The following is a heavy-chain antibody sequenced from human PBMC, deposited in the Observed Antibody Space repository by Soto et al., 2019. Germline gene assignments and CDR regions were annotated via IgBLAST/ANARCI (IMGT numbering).Heavy chain of an antibody. D-gene: IGHD3-9*01. CDR3: ARGPLSRYFDPMDV. Sequence: PGGSLRLSCAASGFTVSSNYMSWVRQAPGKGLEWVSVIYSGGSTYYADSVKGRFTISRDNSKNTLYLQMNSLRAEDTAVYYCARGPLSRYFDPMDVWGKGTTVTVSS. J-gene: IGHJ6*03. CDR1: GFTVSSNY. CDR2: IYSGGST. V-gene: IGHV3-66*01.